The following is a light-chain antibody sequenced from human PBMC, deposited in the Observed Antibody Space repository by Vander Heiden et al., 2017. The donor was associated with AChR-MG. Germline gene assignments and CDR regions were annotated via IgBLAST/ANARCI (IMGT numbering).Light chain of an antibody. Sequence: QSALPQPASLSGSPGQSITISCTGTSRDVGGDNYVSWYQQHPGKAPKLMIYDVSKRPSGVSNRFSGSKSGNTASLTISGLQAEDEADYYCSSYTSSSTQVFGTGTKVTVL. J-gene: IGLJ1*01. V-gene: IGLV2-14*01. CDR2: DVS. CDR1: SRDVGGDNY. CDR3: SSYTSSSTQV.